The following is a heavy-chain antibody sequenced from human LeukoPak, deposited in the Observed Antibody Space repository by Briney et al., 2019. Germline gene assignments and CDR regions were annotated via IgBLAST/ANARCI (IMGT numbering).Heavy chain of an antibody. Sequence: ASVKVSCKASGYTFTGYYMHWVRQAPGQGLEWMGWINPNSGGTNYAQKFQGRVTMTRDTSISTAYMELSRLRSDDTAVYYCARDATMVRGVINYYYYYMDVWGKGTTVTISS. CDR2: INPNSGGT. J-gene: IGHJ6*03. D-gene: IGHD3-10*01. CDR1: GYTFTGYY. CDR3: ARDATMVRGVINYYYYYMDV. V-gene: IGHV1-2*02.